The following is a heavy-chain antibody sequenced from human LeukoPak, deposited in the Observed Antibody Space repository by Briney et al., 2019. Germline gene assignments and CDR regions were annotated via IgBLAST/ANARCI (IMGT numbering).Heavy chain of an antibody. J-gene: IGHJ4*02. D-gene: IGHD2-15*01. Sequence: GGSLRLSCAASGFTFSSYAMSWVRQAPGKGLEWVSAISGSGGSTYYADSVKGRFTISRDNSKNTLYLQMNSLRAEDTALYYCAKVLGRRAATGEFDYWGQGTLVTVSS. V-gene: IGHV3-23*01. CDR1: GFTFSSYA. CDR3: AKVLGRRAATGEFDY. CDR2: ISGSGGST.